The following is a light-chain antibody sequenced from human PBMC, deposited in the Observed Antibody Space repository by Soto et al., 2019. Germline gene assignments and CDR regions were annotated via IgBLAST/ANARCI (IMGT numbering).Light chain of an antibody. V-gene: IGKV3-15*01. CDR2: SAA. CDR3: QQYHNWPA. J-gene: IGKJ1*01. CDR1: QSVSSY. Sequence: EIVLTQSPATLSLSPGERATLSCRASQSVSSYLAWYQQKPGQAPRLLIYSAATRATGIPARFSGSGSGTEFTLTISSLQSEDFAVYFCQQYHNWPAFGQGTKVDIK.